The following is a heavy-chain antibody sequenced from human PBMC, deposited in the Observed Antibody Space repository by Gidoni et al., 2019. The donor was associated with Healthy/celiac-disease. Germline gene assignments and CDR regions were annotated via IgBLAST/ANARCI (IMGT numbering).Heavy chain of an antibody. D-gene: IGHD3-22*01. J-gene: IGHJ3*02. Sequence: QVQLVESGGGVVQPGRSLRLSCAASGFTFSSYGLHWVRQAPGKGLEWVAVISYDGSNKYYADSVKGRFTISRDNSKNTLYLQMNSLRAEDTAVYYCAKDLLPTYYYDSSAFDIWGQGTMVTVSS. CDR3: AKDLLPTYYYDSSAFDI. CDR1: GFTFSSYG. CDR2: ISYDGSNK. V-gene: IGHV3-30*18.